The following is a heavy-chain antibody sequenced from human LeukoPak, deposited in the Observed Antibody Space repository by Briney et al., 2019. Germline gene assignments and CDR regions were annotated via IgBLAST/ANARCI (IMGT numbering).Heavy chain of an antibody. CDR1: GFTFSSYW. J-gene: IGHJ4*02. CDR2: IKQDGSEK. CDR3: AKIQVVVVDVTSIDY. Sequence: GGSLRLSCAASGFTFSSYWMSWVRQAPGKGLEWVANIKQDGSEKYYVDSVKGRFTISRDNAKNSLYLQMNSLRAEDTAVYYCAKIQVVVVDVTSIDYWGQGTLVTVSS. D-gene: IGHD2-15*01. V-gene: IGHV3-7*01.